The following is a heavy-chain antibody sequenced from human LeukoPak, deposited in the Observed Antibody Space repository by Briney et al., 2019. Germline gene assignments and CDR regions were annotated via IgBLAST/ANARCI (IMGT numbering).Heavy chain of an antibody. CDR2: ISESGGST. CDR1: GFTFSTSA. Sequence: GGSLRLSCVVSGFTFSTSAMSWVRQAPGKGLEWVSGISESGGSTYYADSVKGRFTSSRDNSKNTLYLQMNNLRAEDTAAYYCAKEFNRGLPDYWGQGTLVTVPS. CDR3: AKEFNRGLPDY. D-gene: IGHD2-21*01. V-gene: IGHV3-23*01. J-gene: IGHJ4*02.